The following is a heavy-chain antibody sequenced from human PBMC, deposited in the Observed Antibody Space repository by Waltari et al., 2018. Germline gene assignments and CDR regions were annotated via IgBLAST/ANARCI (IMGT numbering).Heavy chain of an antibody. CDR1: GFTFSSYG. Sequence: QVQLVESGGGVVQPGRSLRLSCAASGFTFSSYGMHWVRPAQGKGLEWVAVIWYDGSNKYYADSVKGRFTISRDNSKNTLYLQMNSLRAEDTAMYYCAKDRDRITMVRGVDYWGQGTLVTVSS. CDR3: AKDRDRITMVRGVDY. J-gene: IGHJ4*02. CDR2: IWYDGSNK. D-gene: IGHD3-10*01. V-gene: IGHV3-33*06.